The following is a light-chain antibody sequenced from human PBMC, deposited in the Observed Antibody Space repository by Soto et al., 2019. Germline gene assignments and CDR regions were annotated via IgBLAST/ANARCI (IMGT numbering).Light chain of an antibody. V-gene: IGLV1-44*01. CDR1: SANIGINT. CDR3: AAWDDSLNGWV. J-gene: IGLJ3*02. Sequence: QSVLTQPPSTSGTPGQRVVISCSGSSANIGINTANWYQQVPGTAPKLLIHSNNQRPSGVPDRFSGSRSGTSASLAISGLQSEDEADYYCAAWDDSLNGWVFGGGTKVTVL. CDR2: SNN.